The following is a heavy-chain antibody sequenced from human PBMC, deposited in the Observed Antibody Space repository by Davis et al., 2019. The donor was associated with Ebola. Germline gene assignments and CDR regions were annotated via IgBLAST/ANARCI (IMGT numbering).Heavy chain of an antibody. CDR1: GYTFTGYY. CDR3: AREEAYCGGDCYSGVGY. Sequence: ASVKVSCKASGYTFTGYYMHWVRQAPGQGLEWMGWINPNSGGTNYAQKFQGRVTMTRDTSISTAYMELSRLRSDDTAVYYCAREEAYCGGDCYSGVGYWGQGTLVTVSS. J-gene: IGHJ4*02. D-gene: IGHD2-21*02. V-gene: IGHV1-2*02. CDR2: INPNSGGT.